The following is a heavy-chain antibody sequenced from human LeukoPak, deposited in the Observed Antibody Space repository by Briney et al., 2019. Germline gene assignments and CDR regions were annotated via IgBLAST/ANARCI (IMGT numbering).Heavy chain of an antibody. CDR3: ARAYGDDTFDY. CDR2: IYYSGCT. J-gene: IGHJ4*02. Sequence: PSETLSLTCTVSGGSISSYYWSWIRQPPGKGLEWIGYIYYSGCTNYNPSLKSRVTISVDTSKNQFSLKLSSVTAADTAVYYCARAYGDDTFDYWGQGTLVTVSS. CDR1: GGSISSYY. V-gene: IGHV4-59*01. D-gene: IGHD4-17*01.